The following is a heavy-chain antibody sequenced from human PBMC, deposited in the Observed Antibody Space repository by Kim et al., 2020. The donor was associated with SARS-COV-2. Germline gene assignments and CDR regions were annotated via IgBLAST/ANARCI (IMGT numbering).Heavy chain of an antibody. CDR1: GFTFDDYT. D-gene: IGHD6-6*01. Sequence: GGSLRLSCAASGFTFDDYTMHWVRQAPGKGLEWVSLISLDGGSTYYADSVKGRFTISRDNSKNSLYLQMNSLRTEDTALYYCAKDSSSSSGYYYYGMDVWGQGTTVTVSS. CDR3: AKDSSSSSGYYYYGMDV. V-gene: IGHV3-43*01. CDR2: ISLDGGST. J-gene: IGHJ6*02.